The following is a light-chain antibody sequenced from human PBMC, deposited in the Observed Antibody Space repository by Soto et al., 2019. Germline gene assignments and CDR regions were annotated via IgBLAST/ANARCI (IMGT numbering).Light chain of an antibody. CDR2: KAS. V-gene: IGKV1-5*03. CDR1: QSIGSW. CDR3: QQYNGSSYT. Sequence: DIQMTQSPSTLSASVGDRVTITCRASQSIGSWLAWYQQKPGKAPKLLIYKASSLESGVPSRFSGSGSGTEFTLTISSLQPDDFATYYCQQYNGSSYTFGQGTKLEIK. J-gene: IGKJ2*01.